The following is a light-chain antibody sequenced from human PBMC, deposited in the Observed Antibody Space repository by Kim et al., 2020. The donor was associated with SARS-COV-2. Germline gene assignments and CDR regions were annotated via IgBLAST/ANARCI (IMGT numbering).Light chain of an antibody. CDR3: QAWDSTTVI. V-gene: IGLV3-1*01. Sequence: SYELTQPPSVSVSPGLTASISCSGDKLGYKYACWYQQRPGQSPVLVIYEDTRRPSGIPERFSASTSGNTATLTISGTQAMDEADYYCQAWDSTTVIFGGGTQLTV. CDR2: EDT. J-gene: IGLJ2*01. CDR1: KLGYKY.